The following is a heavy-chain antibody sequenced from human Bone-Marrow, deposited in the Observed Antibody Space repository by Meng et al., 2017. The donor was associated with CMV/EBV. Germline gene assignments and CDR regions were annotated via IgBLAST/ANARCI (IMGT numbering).Heavy chain of an antibody. CDR1: GFTFSSYW. CDR2: IKQDGSEI. Sequence: GESLKISCAASGFTFSSYWMSWVRQAPGKGLEWVANIKQDGSEIYYVDSVKGRFTISRDNAKNSLYLQMNSLRAEDTAVYYCARGRYQLLGFWGQGTLVTVSS. J-gene: IGHJ4*02. V-gene: IGHV3-7*01. D-gene: IGHD2-2*01. CDR3: ARGRYQLLGF.